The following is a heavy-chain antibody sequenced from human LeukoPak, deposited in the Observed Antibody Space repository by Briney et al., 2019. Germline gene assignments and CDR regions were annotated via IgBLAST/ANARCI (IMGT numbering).Heavy chain of an antibody. CDR2: IYYSGST. CDR1: GGSISSYY. Sequence: SETLSLTCTVSGGSISSYYWSWIRQPPGKGLEWIGYIYYSGSTNYNPSLKSRVTISVDTSKNQFSLKLSSVTAADTAVYYCARAYGTGSGTTFDYWGQGTLVTVSS. V-gene: IGHV4-59*01. J-gene: IGHJ4*02. D-gene: IGHD3-10*01. CDR3: ARAYGTGSGTTFDY.